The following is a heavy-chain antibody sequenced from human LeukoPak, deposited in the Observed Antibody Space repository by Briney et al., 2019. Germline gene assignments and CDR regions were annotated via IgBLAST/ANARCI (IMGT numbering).Heavy chain of an antibody. J-gene: IGHJ6*04. V-gene: IGHV3-48*03. D-gene: IGHD3-10*02. CDR2: ISSSGSTI. CDR3: AELGITMIGGV. Sequence: GGSLRLSCAASGFTFSNYEMKWVRQAPGKGLEWVSYISSSGSTIYYADSVKGRFTISRDNAKNSLYLQMNSLRAEDTAVYYCAELGITMIGGVWGKGTTVTISS. CDR1: GFTFSNYE.